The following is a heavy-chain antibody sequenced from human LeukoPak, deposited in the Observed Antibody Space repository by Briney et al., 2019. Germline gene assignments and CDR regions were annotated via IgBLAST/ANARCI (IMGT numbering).Heavy chain of an antibody. CDR2: IYSGGST. Sequence: GGSLRLSCAASRFTVSNNYMTWVRQAPGKGLEWVSLIYSGGSTYYADSVKGRFTISRDNSKNTVYLQMNSLRAEDTAVYYCAKNIPVTRWGYWGQGTLVTVSS. D-gene: IGHD2-21*01. J-gene: IGHJ4*02. V-gene: IGHV3-66*01. CDR3: AKNIPVTRWGY. CDR1: RFTVSNNY.